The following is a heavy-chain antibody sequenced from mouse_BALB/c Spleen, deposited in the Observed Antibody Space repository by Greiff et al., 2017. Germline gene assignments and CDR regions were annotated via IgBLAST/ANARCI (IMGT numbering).Heavy chain of an antibody. D-gene: IGHD2-4*01. V-gene: IGHV5-6-5*01. CDR1: GFTFSSYA. CDR2: ISSGGST. CDR3: ARDYDYDGGD. J-gene: IGHJ3*01. Sequence: EVMLVESGGGLVKPGGSLKLSCAASGFTFSSYAMSWVRQTPEKRLEWVASISSGGSTYYPDSVKGRFTISRDNARNILYLQMSSLRSEDTAMYYCARDYDYDGGDWGQGTLVTVSA.